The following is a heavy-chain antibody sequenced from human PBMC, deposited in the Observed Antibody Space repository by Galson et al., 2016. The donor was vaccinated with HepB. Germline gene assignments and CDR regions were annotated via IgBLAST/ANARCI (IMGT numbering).Heavy chain of an antibody. Sequence: TLSPTCTVSGGSISTTGYYWSWIRQHPGKGLEWIGYIYHSGSTFYNPSLKSRLTMYVDTSKNQFSLKLDRVTAADTAVYYCAKRTTGGAFDIWGQGIMVSVSS. J-gene: IGHJ3*02. V-gene: IGHV4-31*03. CDR1: GGSISTTGYY. CDR3: AKRTTGGAFDI. D-gene: IGHD1-1*01. CDR2: IYHSGST.